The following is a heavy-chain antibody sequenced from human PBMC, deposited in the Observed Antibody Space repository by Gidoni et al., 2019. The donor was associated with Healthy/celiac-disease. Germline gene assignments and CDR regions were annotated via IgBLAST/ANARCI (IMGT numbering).Heavy chain of an antibody. CDR3: ARVYCSSTSCSYNWFDP. V-gene: IGHV4-30-2*01. J-gene: IGHJ5*02. CDR2: IYHRGST. D-gene: IGHD2-2*01. Sequence: QLQLQESGSGLVTPSPTLSLTCAVPGGSISSGGYSWSWIRQPPGKGLEWIGYIYHRGSTYYNPSLKSRVTISVDRSKNQFSLKLSSVTAADTAVYYCARVYCSSTSCSYNWFDPWGQGTLVTVSS. CDR1: GGSISSGGYS.